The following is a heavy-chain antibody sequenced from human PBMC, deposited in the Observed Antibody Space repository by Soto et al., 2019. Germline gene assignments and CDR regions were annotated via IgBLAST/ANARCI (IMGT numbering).Heavy chain of an antibody. D-gene: IGHD6-6*01. Sequence: PGGSLRLSCAASGSTFSSYWMSWVRQAPGKGLEWVANIKQDVSEKYYVDSVKGRFTISRDNAKNSLYLQMNSLRAEDTAVYYCARAGIGIIAARPYYYYGMDVWGQGTTVTVS. CDR3: ARAGIGIIAARPYYYYGMDV. J-gene: IGHJ6*02. CDR1: GSTFSSYW. V-gene: IGHV3-7*03. CDR2: IKQDVSEK.